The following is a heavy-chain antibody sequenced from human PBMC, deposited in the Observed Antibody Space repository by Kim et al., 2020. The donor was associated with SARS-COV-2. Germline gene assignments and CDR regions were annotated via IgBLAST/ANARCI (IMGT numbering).Heavy chain of an antibody. CDR1: GFTFSSYS. V-gene: IGHV3-21*01. CDR2: ISSSSSYI. J-gene: IGHJ4*02. Sequence: GGSLRLSCAASGFTFSSYSMNWVRQAPGKGLEWVSSISSSSSYIYYADSVKGRFTISRDNAKNSLYLQMNSLRAEDTAVYYCARDRPKTAIKRAYYFDYWGQGTLVTVSS. D-gene: IGHD5-18*01. CDR3: ARDRPKTAIKRAYYFDY.